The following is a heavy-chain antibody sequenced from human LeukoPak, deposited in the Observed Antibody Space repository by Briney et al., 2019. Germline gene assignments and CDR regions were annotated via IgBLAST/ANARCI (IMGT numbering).Heavy chain of an antibody. CDR3: ARVSGSYKDDAFDI. CDR1: GFTFSSYW. V-gene: IGHV3-74*01. CDR2: INSDGSRT. D-gene: IGHD1-26*01. J-gene: IGHJ3*02. Sequence: TGGSLRLSCAASGFTFSSYWMHWVRQAPGKGLVWVSRINSDGSRTNYADYVKGRFTISRDNAKNTLYLQMNSLRAEDTAVYYCARVSGSYKDDAFDIWGQGTMVTVSS.